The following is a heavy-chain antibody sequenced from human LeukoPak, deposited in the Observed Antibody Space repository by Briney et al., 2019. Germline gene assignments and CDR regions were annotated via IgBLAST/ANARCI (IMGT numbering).Heavy chain of an antibody. J-gene: IGHJ4*02. V-gene: IGHV3-23*01. D-gene: IGHD2-21*02. CDR2: ISGSGGST. Sequence: GGSLRLSCAASGFTFNTYDMSWVRQAPGKGLEWVSGISGSGGSTYYADSVKGRFTISRDNSKNTLYMQMNSLRAEDTAVYYCAKEPLYCGGDCYEPFDYWGQGTLVTVSP. CDR3: AKEPLYCGGDCYEPFDY. CDR1: GFTFNTYD.